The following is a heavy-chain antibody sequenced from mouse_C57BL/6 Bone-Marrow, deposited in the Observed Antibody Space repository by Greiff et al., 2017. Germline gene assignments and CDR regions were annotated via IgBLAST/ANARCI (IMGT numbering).Heavy chain of an antibody. CDR3: ARLSDSSGTWFAY. CDR2: IYPGDGDT. Sequence: VQVVESGPELVKPGASVKISCKASGYAFSSSWMNWVKQRPGKGLEWIGRIYPGDGDTNYNGKFKGKATLTADKSSSTAYMQLSSLTSEDSAVYFCARLSDSSGTWFAYWGQGTLVTVSA. D-gene: IGHD3-2*02. J-gene: IGHJ3*01. V-gene: IGHV1-82*01. CDR1: GYAFSSSW.